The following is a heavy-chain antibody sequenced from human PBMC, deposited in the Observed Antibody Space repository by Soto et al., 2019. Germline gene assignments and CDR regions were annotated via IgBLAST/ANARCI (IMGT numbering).Heavy chain of an antibody. Sequence: GSLRLSCAASGFTFSSYEMNWVRQAPGKGLEWVSYISSSGSTIYYADSVKGRFTISRDNAKNSLYLQMNSLRAEDTAVYYCARDNWNDDLYYYYGMDVWGQGTTVTVSS. CDR2: ISSSGSTI. V-gene: IGHV3-48*03. J-gene: IGHJ6*02. CDR1: GFTFSSYE. D-gene: IGHD1-1*01. CDR3: ARDNWNDDLYYYYGMDV.